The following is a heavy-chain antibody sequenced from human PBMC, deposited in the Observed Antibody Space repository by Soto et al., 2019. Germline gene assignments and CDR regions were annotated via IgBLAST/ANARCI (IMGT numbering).Heavy chain of an antibody. J-gene: IGHJ6*02. Sequence: SQTRSLTCAISGDSVSSNSAAWNWIRQAPSRGLEWLGRTYYRSKWYNDYAVSVKSRITINPDTSKNQFSLQLNSVTPEDTAVYYCARVGIPGGGYYYGMDVWGQGTTVTVSS. CDR1: GDSVSSNSAA. CDR3: ARVGIPGGGYYYGMDV. CDR2: TYYRSKWYN. D-gene: IGHD2-8*02. V-gene: IGHV6-1*01.